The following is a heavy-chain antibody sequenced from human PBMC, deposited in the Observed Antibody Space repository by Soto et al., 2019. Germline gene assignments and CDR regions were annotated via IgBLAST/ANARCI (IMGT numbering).Heavy chain of an antibody. Sequence: QVQLQQWGAGLLKPSETLSLTCAVSGGSFSDFYWTWIRQLPGKGLEWIGEINHIGYTNYNPSLESRVAISVATSKNQFSLNLRSVTAADTAVYYCGPRGAVAPRGYWGQGTLVTVSS. CDR1: GGSFSDFY. V-gene: IGHV4-34*02. CDR3: GPRGAVAPRGY. CDR2: INHIGYT. D-gene: IGHD2-15*01. J-gene: IGHJ4*02.